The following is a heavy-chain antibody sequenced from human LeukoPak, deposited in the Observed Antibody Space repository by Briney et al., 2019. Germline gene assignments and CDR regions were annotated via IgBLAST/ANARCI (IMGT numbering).Heavy chain of an antibody. J-gene: IGHJ4*02. CDR2: ISSSGSTI. D-gene: IGHD1-26*01. Sequence: GGSLRLSCAASGFTFSDYYMSWIRQAPGKGLEWVSYISSSGSTIYYADSVKGRSTISRDNAKNSLYLQMNSLRAEDTAVYYCARELWELYFDYWGQGTLVTVSS. CDR1: GFTFSDYY. CDR3: ARELWELYFDY. V-gene: IGHV3-11*01.